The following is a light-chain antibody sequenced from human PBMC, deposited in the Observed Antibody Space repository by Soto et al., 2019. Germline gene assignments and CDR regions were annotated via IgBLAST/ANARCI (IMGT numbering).Light chain of an antibody. V-gene: IGKV3-20*01. J-gene: IGKJ1*01. CDR1: QSINRY. Sequence: EIVMTQSPASLSVSPRETATLSCRASQSINRYLAWYQHKPGQAPRLLIHGASRRATGIPDRFTGSGSGTDFTLTINRVEPEDFAVYFCQQYAGSPRTFGQGTKVDIK. CDR3: QQYAGSPRT. CDR2: GAS.